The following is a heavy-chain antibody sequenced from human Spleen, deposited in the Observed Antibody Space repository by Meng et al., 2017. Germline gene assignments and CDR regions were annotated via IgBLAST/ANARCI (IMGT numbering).Heavy chain of an antibody. J-gene: IGHJ4*02. V-gene: IGHV3-23*01. CDR2: IGVSGTST. CDR1: GFSFGSYA. Sequence: GESLKISCEASGFSFGSYAMTWVRQAPGKGLEWVSSIGVSGTSTYYAESVKGRFTISRDNSKNTLYLQMNSLRAEDTAVYYCARSVVVTAAGGYWGQGTLVTVSS. D-gene: IGHD2-21*02. CDR3: ARSVVVTAAGGY.